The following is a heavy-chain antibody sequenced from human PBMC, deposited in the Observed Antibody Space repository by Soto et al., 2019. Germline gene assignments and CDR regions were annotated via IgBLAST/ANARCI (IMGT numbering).Heavy chain of an antibody. CDR1: GFNFGFFG. V-gene: IGHV3-30*03. D-gene: IGHD7-27*01. CDR3: ARGNLGFDVDS. Sequence: QIQLVESGGDVVQPGKSLRLSCAASGFNFGFFGMHWVRQAPGKGLEWVAFISGDGINTQYADSVRGRFTLSRDYSRKTMYLQMYRLRDEGTALSYCARGNLGFDVDSWSLGTLVTVSS. CDR2: ISGDGINT. J-gene: IGHJ4*02.